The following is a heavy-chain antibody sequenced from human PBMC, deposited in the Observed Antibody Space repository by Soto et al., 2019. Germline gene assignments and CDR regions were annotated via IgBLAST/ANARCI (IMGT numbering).Heavy chain of an antibody. D-gene: IGHD2-21*02. Sequence: QLQLQESGSGLVKPSQTLSLTCAVSGGSISSGGYSWSWIRQPPGKGLEWIGYIYHSGSTYYNPSLTSRVTISVDRSKNQFSPKLSSVTAADTAVYYCASTKCGGNSSGAFDIWGQGTMVTVSS. CDR3: ASTKCGGNSSGAFDI. CDR2: IYHSGST. V-gene: IGHV4-30-2*01. J-gene: IGHJ3*02. CDR1: GGSISSGGYS.